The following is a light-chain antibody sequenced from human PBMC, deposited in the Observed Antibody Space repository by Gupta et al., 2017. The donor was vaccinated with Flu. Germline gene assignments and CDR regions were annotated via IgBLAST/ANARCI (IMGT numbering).Light chain of an antibody. V-gene: IGKV3-20*01. CDR1: QSVCSSY. J-gene: IGKJ4*01. Sequence: EIVLSQSPGILSLSPGERATLSCRASQSVCSSYLAWYQQKPGQAPSLLIYGASSRATGIPDRFSGSGSGTEFTLTISRLEPEDFAAYYCQKDCNSPLTFGGGTKVEI. CDR3: QKDCNSPLT. CDR2: GAS.